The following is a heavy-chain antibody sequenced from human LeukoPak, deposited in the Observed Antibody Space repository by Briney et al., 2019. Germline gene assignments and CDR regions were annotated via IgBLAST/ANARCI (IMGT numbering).Heavy chain of an antibody. Sequence: GASVKVSCKASGYTFTSYYMDWVRQAPGQGLEWMGISNPNRGSTSYAQKFQGRVTMTEDTSTDTAYMELSSLRSEDTAVYYCATASRGSSGYFPNWFDPWGQGTLVTVSS. V-gene: IGHV1-46*01. CDR3: ATASRGSSGYFPNWFDP. D-gene: IGHD3-22*01. CDR1: GYTFTSYY. J-gene: IGHJ5*02. CDR2: SNPNRGST.